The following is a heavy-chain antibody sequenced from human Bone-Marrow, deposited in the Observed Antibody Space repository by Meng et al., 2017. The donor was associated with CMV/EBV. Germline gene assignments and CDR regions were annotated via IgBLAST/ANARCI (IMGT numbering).Heavy chain of an antibody. Sequence: GESLKISCAASGFTFSSYGMHWVRQAPGKGLEWVAFIRFDGSNKYYADSVKGRFTISRDNSKNTLYVQMNSLRAEDTAVYYCAKDRRVGYSSSWYTIDYWGQGTLVTGSS. CDR3: AKDRRVGYSSSWYTIDY. V-gene: IGHV3-30*02. CDR2: IRFDGSNK. D-gene: IGHD6-13*01. J-gene: IGHJ4*02. CDR1: GFTFSSYG.